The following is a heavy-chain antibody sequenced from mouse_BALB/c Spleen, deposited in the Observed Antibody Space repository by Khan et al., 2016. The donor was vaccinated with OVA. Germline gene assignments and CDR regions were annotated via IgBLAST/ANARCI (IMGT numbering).Heavy chain of an antibody. V-gene: IGHV2-2*01. CDR2: IWSGGST. J-gene: IGHJ2*01. CDR1: GFSLTNYG. CDR3: ARNRNGYFDY. Sequence: QVQLKESGPGLVQPSQSLSITCTVSGFSLTNYGVHWVRQSPGKGPEWLGMIWSGGSTDYNATFISRLSISKDNSKSQVFFKMNSLQASDTAIYYCARNRNGYFDYWGQGTTLTVSS. D-gene: IGHD2-2*01.